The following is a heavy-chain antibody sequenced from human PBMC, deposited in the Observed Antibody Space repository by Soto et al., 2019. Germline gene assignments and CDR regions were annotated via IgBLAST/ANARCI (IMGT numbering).Heavy chain of an antibody. J-gene: IGHJ4*02. D-gene: IGHD1-26*01. CDR3: ARFSGSYTRGLDY. CDR1: GFTFSDHY. V-gene: IGHV3-72*01. CDR2: SRNKANSYST. Sequence: EVQLAESGGGLVQPGGSLRLSCAASGFTFSDHYMDWVRQAPGKGLEWVGRSRNKANSYSTEYAASVKGRFTISRDESKNSLYLQMNSLKTEDTAVYYCARFSGSYTRGLDYWGQGTLVTVSS.